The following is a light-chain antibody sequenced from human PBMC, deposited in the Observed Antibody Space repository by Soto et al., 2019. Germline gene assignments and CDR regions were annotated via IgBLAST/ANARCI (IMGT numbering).Light chain of an antibody. Sequence: DIQMTQSPSTLSASVGDTVTVTCRASQSVSGCLAWYQQKPVQAPKLLIYDASALPRGVPSRFSGSGSGTKFTLTIASLQPDDFATYYCQQYETFSGTFGPGTKVDIK. J-gene: IGKJ1*01. CDR2: DAS. V-gene: IGKV1-5*01. CDR3: QQYETFSGT. CDR1: QSVSGC.